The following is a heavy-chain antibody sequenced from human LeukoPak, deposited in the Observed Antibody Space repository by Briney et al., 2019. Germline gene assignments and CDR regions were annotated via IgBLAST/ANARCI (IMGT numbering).Heavy chain of an antibody. Sequence: GGSLRLSCAASGFTFSSYWMSSVRQAPGKGLEWVANIKQDGSAKYYVDSVKGRFTISRDNAKNSLYLQMNSLRAEDTAVYYCARDLHDILTGYFNYWGQGTLVTVSS. CDR2: IKQDGSAK. CDR3: ARDLHDILTGYFNY. V-gene: IGHV3-7*01. D-gene: IGHD3-9*01. CDR1: GFTFSSYW. J-gene: IGHJ4*02.